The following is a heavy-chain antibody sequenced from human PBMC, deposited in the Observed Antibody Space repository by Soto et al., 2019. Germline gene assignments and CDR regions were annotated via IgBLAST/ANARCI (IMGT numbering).Heavy chain of an antibody. CDR3: ARDWGGVVVPNGMDV. CDR2: ISAYNDNT. Sequence: ASVKVSCKASGYTFTSYGISWVRQAPGQGLEWKGWISAYNDNTNYAQKLQGRVTMTTDTSTSTAYMELRSLRSDDTALYYCARDWGGVVVPNGMDVWGQGTTVTVSS. CDR1: GYTFTSYG. J-gene: IGHJ6*02. D-gene: IGHD2-2*01. V-gene: IGHV1-18*04.